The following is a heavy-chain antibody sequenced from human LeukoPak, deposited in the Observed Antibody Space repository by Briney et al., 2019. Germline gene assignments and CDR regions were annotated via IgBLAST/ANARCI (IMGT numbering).Heavy chain of an antibody. J-gene: IGHJ4*02. CDR2: IIPILGIA. D-gene: IGHD5-18*01. CDR1: GYTFTGYY. CDR3: ARVNSYGLYYFDY. Sequence: ASVKVSCKASGYTFTGYYIHWVRQAPGQGLEWMGRIIPILGIANYAQKFQGRVTITADKSTSTAYMELSSLRSEDTAVYYWARVNSYGLYYFDYWGQGTLVTVSS. V-gene: IGHV1-69*04.